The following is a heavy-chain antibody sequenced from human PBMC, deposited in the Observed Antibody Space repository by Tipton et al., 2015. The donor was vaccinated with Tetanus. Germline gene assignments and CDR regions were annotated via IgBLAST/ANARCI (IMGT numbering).Heavy chain of an antibody. CDR2: ASYSGSS. Sequence: TLSLTCNVSGASIRSYYWSWIRQPPGKGLEWIGYASYSGSSNYNPSLKSRVIISIDASKNQFSLKLSSVAAADTAVYYCVRAYDFWSGHLDFWGQGTLVTVSS. CDR1: GASIRSYY. CDR3: VRAYDFWSGHLDF. D-gene: IGHD3-3*01. V-gene: IGHV4-59*01. J-gene: IGHJ4*02.